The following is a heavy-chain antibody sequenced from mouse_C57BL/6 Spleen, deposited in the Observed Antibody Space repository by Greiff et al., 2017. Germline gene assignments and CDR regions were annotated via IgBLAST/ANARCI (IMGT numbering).Heavy chain of an antibody. Sequence: QVQLKQSGTELVKPGASVKLSCKASGYTFTSYWMNWVKQRPGQGLEWIGNINPSNGGTNYNEKFKSKATLTVDKSSSTAYMQLSSLTSEDSAVXYCARYNDGYYPFSYWGQGTLVTVSA. V-gene: IGHV1-53*01. CDR3: ARYNDGYYPFSY. CDR2: INPSNGGT. D-gene: IGHD2-3*01. CDR1: GYTFTSYW. J-gene: IGHJ3*01.